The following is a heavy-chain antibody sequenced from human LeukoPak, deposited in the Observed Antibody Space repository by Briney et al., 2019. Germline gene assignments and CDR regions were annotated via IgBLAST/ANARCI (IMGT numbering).Heavy chain of an antibody. V-gene: IGHV3-48*03. CDR3: ATYGSGSFFDY. CDR1: GFTFSSYE. CDR2: ISSSGSTI. D-gene: IGHD3-10*01. Sequence: PGGSLRLSCAASGFTFSSYEMNWVRQAPGKGLEWVSYISSSGSTIYYADSVKGRFTISRDNAKNSLYLQMNSLRAEDTAVYYCATYGSGSFFDYWGQGTLATVSS. J-gene: IGHJ4*02.